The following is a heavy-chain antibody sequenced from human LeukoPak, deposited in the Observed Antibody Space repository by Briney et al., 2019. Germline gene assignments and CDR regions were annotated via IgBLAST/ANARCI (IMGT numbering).Heavy chain of an antibody. CDR3: ARGVQRPNFFDY. CDR2: IDTDGSNT. CDR1: GFTFSSYW. Sequence: GGSLRLSCAASGFTFSSYWIHWVRQAPGKGLVWVSRIDTDGSNTNYADSVKGRFTISRDNAQNTVYLQMNSLRAEDTAVFYCARGVQRPNFFDYWGQGTLVTVSS. V-gene: IGHV3-74*01. J-gene: IGHJ4*02. D-gene: IGHD1-1*01.